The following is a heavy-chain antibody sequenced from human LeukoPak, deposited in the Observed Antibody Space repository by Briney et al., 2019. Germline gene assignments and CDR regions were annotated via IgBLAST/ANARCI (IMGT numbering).Heavy chain of an antibody. J-gene: IGHJ4*02. D-gene: IGHD3-22*01. Sequence: KFQGRVTMTTDTSTNTAYMELRSLRSDDTAVYYCARDADSSGPTCFDYWGQGTLVTVSS. V-gene: IGHV1-18*01. CDR3: ARDADSSGPTCFDY.